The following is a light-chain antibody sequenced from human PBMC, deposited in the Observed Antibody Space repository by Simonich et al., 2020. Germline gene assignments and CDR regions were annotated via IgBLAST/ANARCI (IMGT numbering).Light chain of an antibody. J-gene: IGKJ2*01. CDR3: QQYYSTSMYT. CDR1: QGVLYSSNNKNY. CDR2: CAS. Sequence: DIVMTQSPDSLAVSLGERATINCKSSQGVLYSSNNKNYLAWYQQKPGQPPKLLIYCASTRESGVPDRFSGSGSGTDFTLTISSLQAEDVAVYYCQQYYSTSMYTFGQGTKLEIK. V-gene: IGKV4-1*01.